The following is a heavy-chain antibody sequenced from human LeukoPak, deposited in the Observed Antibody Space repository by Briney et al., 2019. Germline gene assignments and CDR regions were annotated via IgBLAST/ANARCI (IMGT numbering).Heavy chain of an antibody. CDR3: AKVGTGYYFDY. CDR1: GFTFSNYA. Sequence: PGGSLRLSCAASGFTFSNYAMSWVRQAPGKGLEWVSVISGSGGSTYHADSVKGRFTISRDNSNNTLYLQMNSLRAEDTAVYYCAKVGTGYYFDYWGQGTLVTVSS. J-gene: IGHJ4*02. CDR2: ISGSGGST. D-gene: IGHD1-1*01. V-gene: IGHV3-23*01.